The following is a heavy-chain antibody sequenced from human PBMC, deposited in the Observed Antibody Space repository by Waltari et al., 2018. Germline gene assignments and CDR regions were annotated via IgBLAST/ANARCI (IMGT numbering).Heavy chain of an antibody. Sequence: QVQLVQSGAEVKKPGSSVKVSCKASGGTFSSYAISWVRQAPGQGLEWMGGRIPTLGTANYAQKFQGRVTITADKSTSTAYMELSSLRSEDTAVYYCARESGGDYYDSSGYAFDYWGQGTTVTVSS. CDR1: GGTFSSYA. D-gene: IGHD3-22*01. CDR2: RIPTLGTA. J-gene: IGHJ4*03. V-gene: IGHV1-69*14. CDR3: ARESGGDYYDSSGYAFDY.